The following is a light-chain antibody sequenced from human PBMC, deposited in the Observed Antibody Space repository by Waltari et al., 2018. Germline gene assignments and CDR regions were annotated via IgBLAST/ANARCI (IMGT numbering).Light chain of an antibody. CDR2: WAS. J-gene: IGKJ2*01. V-gene: IGKV4-1*01. CDR1: QNVLSSFNNKNY. Sequence: DIVMTQSPDSLAVSLGERATINCKSSQNVLSSFNNKNYLDWYHLNPGQSPKLLIYWASTRESGVPDRFSGSGSGTDFTLTISSLQAEDVAVYYCQQYYTAPYTFGQGTKVEIK. CDR3: QQYYTAPYT.